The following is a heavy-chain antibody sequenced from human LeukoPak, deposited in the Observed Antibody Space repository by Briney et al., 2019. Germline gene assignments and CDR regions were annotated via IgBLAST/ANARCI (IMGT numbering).Heavy chain of an antibody. J-gene: IGHJ6*03. CDR3: AGYSGRYPYYMDV. CDR1: GFTVSSNF. CDR2: MYYLGDT. V-gene: IGHV3-66*01. D-gene: IGHD1-26*01. Sequence: GGSLRLSCSASGFTVSSNFMTWVRQAPGKGLEWVSVMYYLGDTYYADSVRGRFTISRDNSKLTLYLQMNSLRAEDTAVYYCAGYSGRYPYYMDVWGKGTTVTISS.